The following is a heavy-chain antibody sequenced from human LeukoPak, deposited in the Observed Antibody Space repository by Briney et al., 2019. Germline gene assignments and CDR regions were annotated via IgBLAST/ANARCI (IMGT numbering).Heavy chain of an antibody. CDR2: IYYSGST. J-gene: IGHJ5*02. V-gene: IGHV4-59*08. CDR1: GGSISSYY. Sequence: SETLSLTCTVSGGSISSYYWSWIRQPPGKGLEWIGYIYYSGSTYYNPSLKSRVTISVDTSKNQFSLKLSSVTAADTAVYYCARRRYRNWFDPWGQGTLVTVSS. D-gene: IGHD2-2*02. CDR3: ARRRYRNWFDP.